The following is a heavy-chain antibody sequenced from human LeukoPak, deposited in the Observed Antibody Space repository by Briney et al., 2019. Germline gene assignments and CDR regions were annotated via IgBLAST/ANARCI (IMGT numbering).Heavy chain of an antibody. CDR2: VSASGGNT. Sequence: GGSLRLSCAASGFAFSSYAMSWVRQAPGKGLEWVSAVSASGGNTYYADSVKGRFTISRDNSKNTLYLQVNSLRAEDTAVYYCGKGLYHDYSGIGDYWGQGTLVTVSS. D-gene: IGHD3-22*01. J-gene: IGHJ4*02. CDR1: GFAFSSYA. V-gene: IGHV3-23*01. CDR3: GKGLYHDYSGIGDY.